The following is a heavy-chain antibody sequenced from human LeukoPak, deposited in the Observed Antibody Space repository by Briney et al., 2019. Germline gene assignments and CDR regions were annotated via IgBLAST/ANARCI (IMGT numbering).Heavy chain of an antibody. V-gene: IGHV4-38-2*01. D-gene: IGHD2-8*01. CDR3: ARAPANYYMDV. CDR1: GYSISSTYY. Sequence: PSETLSLTCAVSGYSISSTYYWGWIRQPPGKGLEWIGSMYHNGNTYYSPSLRSRVAMSVDTSKNQFSLNLSSVTAADTAVYYCARAPANYYMDVWGKGTTATVSS. J-gene: IGHJ6*03. CDR2: MYHNGNT.